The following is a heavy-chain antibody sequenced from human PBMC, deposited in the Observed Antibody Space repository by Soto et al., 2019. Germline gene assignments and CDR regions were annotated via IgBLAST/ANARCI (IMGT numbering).Heavy chain of an antibody. V-gene: IGHV4-38-2*01. D-gene: IGHD3-10*01. J-gene: IGHJ4*02. Sequence: SETLSLTCDVSGYAISSGFYWAWIRQPLGKRLEWIGNIYFTGTTSYNPSLKTRVTMSVDTSKNQFSLRLSSVTAADTAVFYCARVRRIGMSGSPGDSWGQGTQVTVSS. CDR2: IYFTGTT. CDR1: GYAISSGFY. CDR3: ARVRRIGMSGSPGDS.